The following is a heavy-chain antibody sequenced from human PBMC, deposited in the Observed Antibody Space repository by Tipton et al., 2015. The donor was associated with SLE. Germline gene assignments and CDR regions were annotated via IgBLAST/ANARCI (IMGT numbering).Heavy chain of an antibody. J-gene: IGHJ3*02. CDR1: GGSFSGCY. CDR2: INHGGST. V-gene: IGHV4-34*01. CDR3: ARGSNLAAFDI. Sequence: TLSLTCAVYGGSFSGCYWSWIRQPPGKGLEWIGEINHGGSTNYNPSLKSRVTISVDTSKNQFSLKLSSVTAADTAVYYCARGSNLAAFDIWGQGTMVTVSS.